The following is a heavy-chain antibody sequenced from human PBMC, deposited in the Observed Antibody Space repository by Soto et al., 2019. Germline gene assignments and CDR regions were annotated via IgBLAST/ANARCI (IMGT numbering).Heavy chain of an antibody. CDR1: GGTFSSYA. J-gene: IGHJ4*02. Sequence: QVQLVQSGAEVKKPGSSVKVSCKASGGTFSSYAISWVRQAPGQGLEWMGGIIPIFGTANYAQKFQGRVTITADESTSTAYMELSSLRSEDTAVYYCARDRRWELREGAVYFDYWGQGTLVTVSS. CDR3: ARDRRWELREGAVYFDY. V-gene: IGHV1-69*01. CDR2: IIPIFGTA. D-gene: IGHD1-26*01.